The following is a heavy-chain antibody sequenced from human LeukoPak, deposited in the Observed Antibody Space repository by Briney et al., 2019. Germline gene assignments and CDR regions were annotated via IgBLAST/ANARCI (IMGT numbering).Heavy chain of an antibody. CDR3: AREGVYVWGSYRPLVQS. CDR1: GFTFSSYA. V-gene: IGHV3-23*01. CDR2: ISGSGGST. Sequence: PGGSLRLSCAASGFTFSSYAMSWVRQAPGKGLEWVSAISGSGGSTYYADSVKGRFTISRDNSKNTLYLQMNSLRAEDTAVYYCAREGVYVWGSYRPLVQSWGQGTLVTVSS. J-gene: IGHJ5*02. D-gene: IGHD3-16*02.